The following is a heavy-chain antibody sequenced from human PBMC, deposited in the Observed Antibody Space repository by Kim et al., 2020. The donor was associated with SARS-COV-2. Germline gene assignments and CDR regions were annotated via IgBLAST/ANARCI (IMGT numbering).Heavy chain of an antibody. CDR1: GGSFSGYY. J-gene: IGHJ6*02. CDR3: ARVLRRGREPQDRGMDV. D-gene: IGHD1-26*01. V-gene: IGHV4-34*01. Sequence: SETLSLTCAVYGGSFSGYYWSWIRQPPGKGLEWIGEINHSGSTNYNPSLKSRVTISVDTSKNQFSLKLSSVTAADTAVYYCARVLRRGREPQDRGMDVWGQGTTVTVSS. CDR2: INHSGST.